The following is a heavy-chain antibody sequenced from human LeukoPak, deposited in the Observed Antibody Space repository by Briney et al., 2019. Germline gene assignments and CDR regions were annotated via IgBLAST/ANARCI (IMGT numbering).Heavy chain of an antibody. CDR3: ARVLYYYDSSGYFWFDP. V-gene: IGHV1-69*05. J-gene: IGHJ5*02. CDR2: IIPSFGTA. CDR1: GGTFSSYA. D-gene: IGHD3-22*01. Sequence: ASVKVSCKASGGTFSSYAISWVRQAPGRGLEWMGGIIPSFGTANYAQKVQGRVTITTDESTSTAYMELSSLRSEDTAVYYCARVLYYYDSSGYFWFDPWGQGTLVTVSS.